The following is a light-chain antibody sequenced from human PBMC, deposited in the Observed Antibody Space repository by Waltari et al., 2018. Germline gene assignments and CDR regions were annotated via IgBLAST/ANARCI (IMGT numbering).Light chain of an antibody. CDR3: QNHERLPAT. J-gene: IGKJ1*01. Sequence: EIVLTQSPGTPSLSPGERATLPCRARQSIGRYLAWYLQKPDQAPKLLIHGASNRATGIPDRFSGSGSGTDFSLTISRLEPEDFAVYYCQNHERLPATFGQGTKVEIK. CDR2: GAS. CDR1: QSIGRY. V-gene: IGKV3-20*01.